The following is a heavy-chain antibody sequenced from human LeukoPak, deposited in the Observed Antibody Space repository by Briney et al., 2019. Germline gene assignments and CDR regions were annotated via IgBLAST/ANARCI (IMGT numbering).Heavy chain of an antibody. Sequence: ASVKVSCKASGYTFTGYYMHWVRQAPGQGLEWMGWINPNSGGTNYAQKFQGGVTMTRDTSISTAYMELSRLRSDDAAVYYCARASYDILTSPGDYWGQGTLVTVSS. J-gene: IGHJ4*02. D-gene: IGHD3-9*01. CDR3: ARASYDILTSPGDY. V-gene: IGHV1-2*02. CDR2: INPNSGGT. CDR1: GYTFTGYY.